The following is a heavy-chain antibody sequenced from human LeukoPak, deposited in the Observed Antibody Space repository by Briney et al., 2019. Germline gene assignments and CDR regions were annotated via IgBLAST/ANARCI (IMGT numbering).Heavy chain of an antibody. Sequence: ASVKVSCKASGYTFTGYYMHWVRQAPGQGLEWMGWINPNSGGTNYAQKFQGRVTVTRDTSISTAYMELSRLRSDDTAVYYCARAPIAAAYWFDPWGQGTLVTVSS. V-gene: IGHV1-2*02. D-gene: IGHD6-13*01. CDR3: ARAPIAAAYWFDP. CDR1: GYTFTGYY. CDR2: INPNSGGT. J-gene: IGHJ5*02.